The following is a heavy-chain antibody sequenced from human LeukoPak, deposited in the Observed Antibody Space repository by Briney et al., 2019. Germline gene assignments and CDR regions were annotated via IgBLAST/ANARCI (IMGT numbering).Heavy chain of an antibody. V-gene: IGHV3-9*01. D-gene: IGHD3-10*01. J-gene: IGHJ1*01. Sequence: GGSLRLSCAASGFTFDDYAMHWVRPAPGKGLEWVSGISWNSGSIGYADSVKGRFTISRDNAKNSLYLQMNSLRAEDTALYYCAKDQRPYYYGSGQYFQHWGQGTLVTVSS. CDR1: GFTFDDYA. CDR3: AKDQRPYYYGSGQYFQH. CDR2: ISWNSGSI.